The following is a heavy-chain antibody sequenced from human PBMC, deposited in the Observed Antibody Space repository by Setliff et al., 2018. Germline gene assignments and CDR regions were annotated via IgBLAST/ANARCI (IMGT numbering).Heavy chain of an antibody. V-gene: IGHV1-18*01. CDR2: ISTYSGKT. Sequence: GASVKVSCKASGYTLTMYGISWVRQGPGQGLGWMGWISTYSGKTHYPQQFKGRVTMTTETSTSTVYMELSGLRSDDTAVYYCARGRSYEGSGYSDDAFDIWGQGTLVTVSS. D-gene: IGHD5-18*01. CDR1: GYTLTMYG. CDR3: ARGRSYEGSGYSDDAFDI. J-gene: IGHJ3*02.